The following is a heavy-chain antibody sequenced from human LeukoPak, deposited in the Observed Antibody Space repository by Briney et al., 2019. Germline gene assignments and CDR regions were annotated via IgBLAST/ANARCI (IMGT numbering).Heavy chain of an antibody. Sequence: SETLPLTCTVSGGSISSYYWSWIRQPPGKGLEWIGYIYYSGSTNYNPSLKSRVTISVDTSKNQFSLKLSSVTAADTAVYYCARDRGGHYDFLSGYESPFDYWGQGTLVTVSS. D-gene: IGHD3-3*01. J-gene: IGHJ4*02. V-gene: IGHV4-59*01. CDR3: ARDRGGHYDFLSGYESPFDY. CDR1: GGSISSYY. CDR2: IYYSGST.